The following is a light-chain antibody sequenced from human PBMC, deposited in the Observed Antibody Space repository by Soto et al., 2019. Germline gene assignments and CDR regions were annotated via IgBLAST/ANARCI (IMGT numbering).Light chain of an antibody. J-gene: IGKJ2*01. CDR2: DAS. Sequence: DIQMIQSPSSLSASIGDRVTITCRASQYVSTSLNWYQQKRGKAPKLLIYDASNLQSGVPSRFSGSESGAGFTLTISSLQPEDCATYYCQRSHDFPYTFGQGTKLDIK. V-gene: IGKV1-39*01. CDR1: QYVSTS. CDR3: QRSHDFPYT.